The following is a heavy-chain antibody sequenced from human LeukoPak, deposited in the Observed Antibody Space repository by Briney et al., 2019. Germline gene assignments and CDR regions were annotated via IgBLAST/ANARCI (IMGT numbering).Heavy chain of an antibody. CDR1: GFTFTHYA. J-gene: IGHJ4*02. Sequence: GGSLRLSCAASGFTFTHYALTWVRQPPGKGLEWVSAISGSGGSTYYADSVKGRFTISRDNSKNTLNLQMNSLRAEDTAVYYCAKDLKFGGNSGLLYDYWGQRTLVTVSS. D-gene: IGHD4-23*01. V-gene: IGHV3-23*01. CDR2: ISGSGGST. CDR3: AKDLKFGGNSGLLYDY.